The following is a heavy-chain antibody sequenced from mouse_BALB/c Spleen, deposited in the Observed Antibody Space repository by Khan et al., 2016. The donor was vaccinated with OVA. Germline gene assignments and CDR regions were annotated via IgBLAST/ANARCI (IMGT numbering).Heavy chain of an antibody. Sequence: EVQLQESGPELVKPGASVKISCKASGYTFADYNMDWVKQSLGKSLEWIGYIFPNNGGAGYNQKFKTKATLTVDTSSNTAYMELRSLTSEDSAVAVGARAGYCSFAYGGQGTLATVSA. J-gene: IGHJ3*01. CDR1: GYTFADYN. V-gene: IGHV1S29*02. D-gene: IGHD1-2*01. CDR3: ARAGYCSFAY. CDR2: IFPNNGGA.